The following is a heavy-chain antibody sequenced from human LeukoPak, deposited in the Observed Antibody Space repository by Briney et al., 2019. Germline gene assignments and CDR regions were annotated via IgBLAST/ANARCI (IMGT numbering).Heavy chain of an antibody. CDR1: GYTFTSYG. D-gene: IGHD3-9*01. V-gene: IGHV1-18*01. CDR2: ISAYNGNT. J-gene: IGHJ5*02. Sequence: ASVKVSCKASGYTFTSYGISWVRQAPGQGLEWMGWISAYNGNTNYAQKLQGRVTMTTDTSTSTAYMELRSLRSDDTAVYYCARDAVTYYDILTGYYNLNWFDPRGQGTLVTVSS. CDR3: ARDAVTYYDILTGYYNLNWFDP.